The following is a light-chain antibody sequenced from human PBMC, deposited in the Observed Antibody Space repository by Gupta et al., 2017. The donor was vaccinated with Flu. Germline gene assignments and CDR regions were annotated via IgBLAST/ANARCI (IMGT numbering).Light chain of an antibody. CDR2: LNSDGSH. CDR1: SGQSKSA. CDR3: QTGGTGMVV. Sequence: QLVLTQSPSASASLGASVQLTCTLNSGQSKSAIAWPQQQPQNGPRYLMKLNSDGSHRRGDGRPDRFAFSSSGSARYLTISSLQAEDEADYYCQTGGTGMVVFGGGTRVTVL. V-gene: IGLV4-69*01. J-gene: IGLJ2*01.